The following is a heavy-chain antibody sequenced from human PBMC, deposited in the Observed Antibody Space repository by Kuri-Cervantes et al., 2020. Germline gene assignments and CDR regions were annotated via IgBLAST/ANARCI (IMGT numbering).Heavy chain of an antibody. V-gene: IGHV4-34*01. J-gene: IGHJ4*02. D-gene: IGHD6-13*01. CDR2: INHSGST. Sequence: SQTLSLTCAVYGGSFSGYYWSWIRQPPGKGLEWIGEINHSGSTNYNPSLKSRVTISVDRSKNQFSLKLSSVTAADTAVYYCARVAGSSWYEATYYFDYWGQGTLVTVSS. CDR3: ARVAGSSWYEATYYFDY. CDR1: GGSFSGYY.